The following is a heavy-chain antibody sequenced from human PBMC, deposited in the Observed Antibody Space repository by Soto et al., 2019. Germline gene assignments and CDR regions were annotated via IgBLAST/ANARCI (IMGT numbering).Heavy chain of an antibody. D-gene: IGHD3-22*01. V-gene: IGHV3-33*01. CDR1: GFRFSSYG. Sequence: QTGGSLRLSCTASGFRFSSYGMHWVRQAPGKGLEWVTFIWHDGSYKYYGESMKGRFTIARDNSKNRLYLQMNSLRVEDTAVYYCAREAKYYYDSSGSNGMDVWGQGTTVTVSS. J-gene: IGHJ6*02. CDR2: IWHDGSYK. CDR3: AREAKYYYDSSGSNGMDV.